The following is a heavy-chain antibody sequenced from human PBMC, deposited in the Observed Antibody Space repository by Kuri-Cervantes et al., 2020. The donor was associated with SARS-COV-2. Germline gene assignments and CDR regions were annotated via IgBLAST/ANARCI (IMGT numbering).Heavy chain of an antibody. CDR3: ARDLGGGSYYHFEVYLDY. CDR2: INHSGST. V-gene: IGHV4-34*01. J-gene: IGHJ4*02. Sequence: SETLSLTCAVYGGSFSGYYWSWIRQPPGKGLEWIGEINHSGSTNYNPSLKSRVTISVDTSRNQFSLKLSSVTAADTAVYYCARDLGGGSYYHFEVYLDYWGQGTLVTVSS. D-gene: IGHD1-26*01. CDR1: GGSFSGYY.